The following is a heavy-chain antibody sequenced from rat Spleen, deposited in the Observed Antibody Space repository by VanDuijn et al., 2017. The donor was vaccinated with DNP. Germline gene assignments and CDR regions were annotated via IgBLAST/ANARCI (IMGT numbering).Heavy chain of an antibody. Sequence: EVQLVESGGGLVQPGRSPKLSCAASGFTFSDYNMAWVRQAPKKGLEWVATISYDGSSTYYRDSVKGRFTISRDNAKSTLYLQMNSLRSEDTATYYCARHRGYNSDFDYWGQGVMVTVSS. CDR1: GFTFSDYN. CDR2: ISYDGSST. J-gene: IGHJ2*01. D-gene: IGHD1-4*01. CDR3: ARHRGYNSDFDY. V-gene: IGHV5-7*01.